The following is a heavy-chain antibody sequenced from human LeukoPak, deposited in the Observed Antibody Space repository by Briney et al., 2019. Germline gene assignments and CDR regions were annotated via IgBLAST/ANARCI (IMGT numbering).Heavy chain of an antibody. V-gene: IGHV4-59*08. CDR3: ARGSGIAVADGTPYFQH. D-gene: IGHD6-19*01. CDR2: IYYSAST. CDR1: GGSISSYY. J-gene: IGHJ1*01. Sequence: ASETLSLTCTVSGGSISSYYWSWIRQPPGKGLEWIGYIYYSASTNYNPSLKSRVTISVDTSKNQFSLKLSSVTAADTAVYYCARGSGIAVADGTPYFQHWGQGTLVTVSS.